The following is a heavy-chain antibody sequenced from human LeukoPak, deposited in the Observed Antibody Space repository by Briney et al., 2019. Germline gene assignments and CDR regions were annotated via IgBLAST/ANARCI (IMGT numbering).Heavy chain of an antibody. V-gene: IGHV3-21*01. CDR3: ARDGYQVPTIFGTFDP. CDR2: ISAGSRHI. J-gene: IGHJ5*02. CDR1: GFTFSIYT. D-gene: IGHD3-3*01. Sequence: GGSLRLSCEASGFTFSIYTMNWVRQAPGKGLEWVSVISAGSRHIYYADSVRGRFTISRDDAKNSLYLQMNSLRAEDTAVYYCARDGYQVPTIFGTFDPWGQGTLVTVSS.